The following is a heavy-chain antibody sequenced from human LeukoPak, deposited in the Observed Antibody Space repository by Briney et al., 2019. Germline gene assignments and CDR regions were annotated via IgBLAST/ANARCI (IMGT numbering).Heavy chain of an antibody. V-gene: IGHV4-59*08. J-gene: IGHJ4*02. Sequence: SETLPLTCTVSGGSISSYYWSWVRQPPGKGLEWIGYIYCSGITNYNPSLKGRVTISVDTSKNQFSLNLSSVTAADTAVYYCARHKNIYGGTFDYWGQGTLVTVSS. CDR3: ARHKNIYGGTFDY. D-gene: IGHD5-18*01. CDR2: IYCSGIT. CDR1: GGSISSYY.